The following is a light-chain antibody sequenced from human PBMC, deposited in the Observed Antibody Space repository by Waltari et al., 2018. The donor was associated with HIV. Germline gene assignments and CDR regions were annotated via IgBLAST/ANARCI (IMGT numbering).Light chain of an antibody. V-gene: IGKV1-5*03. Sequence: DIQMTQSPSTLSASVGDRVTITCRASQSISDWLAWFQQKPGKAPKLLIYEASNLQSGVPSRFSGSGSGTEVTLTISSLQPDDFATYYCQQYDTDPWTFGQGTEVEIK. CDR3: QQYDTDPWT. CDR2: EAS. J-gene: IGKJ1*01. CDR1: QSISDW.